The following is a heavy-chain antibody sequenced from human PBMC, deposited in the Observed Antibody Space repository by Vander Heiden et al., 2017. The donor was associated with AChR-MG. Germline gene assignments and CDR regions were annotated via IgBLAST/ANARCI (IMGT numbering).Heavy chain of an antibody. D-gene: IGHD3-22*01. J-gene: IGHJ4*02. CDR3: ARGEPDYYDSSGWDY. CDR2: IWYDGSNK. V-gene: IGHV3-33*01. Sequence: QVQLVESGGGVVQPGRSLRLSCAAPGFTFSGYGMHWVRQAPGKGLEWVAVIWYDGSNKYYADSVKGRFTISRDNSKNTLYLQMNSLRAEDTAVYYCARGEPDYYDSSGWDYWGQGTLVTVSS. CDR1: GFTFSGYG.